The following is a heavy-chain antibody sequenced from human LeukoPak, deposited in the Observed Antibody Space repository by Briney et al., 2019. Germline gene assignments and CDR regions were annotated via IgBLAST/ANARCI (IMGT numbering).Heavy chain of an antibody. V-gene: IGHV3-23*01. CDR3: AKTPTYYDFWSGYSDAFDI. Sequence: PGGSLRLSCVASGFTFSSYAMSWVRQAPGKGLEWVSAISGSGGSTYYADSVKGRFTISRDNSKNTLYLQMNSLRAEDTAVYYCAKTPTYYDFWSGYSDAFDIWGQGTMVTVSS. D-gene: IGHD3-3*01. J-gene: IGHJ3*02. CDR1: GFTFSSYA. CDR2: ISGSGGST.